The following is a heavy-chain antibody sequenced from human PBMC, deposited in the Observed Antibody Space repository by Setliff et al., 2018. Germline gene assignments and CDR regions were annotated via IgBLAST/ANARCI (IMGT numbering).Heavy chain of an antibody. J-gene: IGHJ6*02. CDR1: GYTFTGYY. D-gene: IGHD3-16*01. CDR3: ARERAGGRGFTFGAIYYYYGMDV. CDR2: INPNSGGT. Sequence: ASVKVSCKASGYTFTGYYMHWVRQAPGQGLEWMGWINPNSGGTNYAQKFQGWVTMTRDTSISTAYMELSSLRFEDTAVYYCARERAGGRGFTFGAIYYYYGMDVWGQGTTVTVS. V-gene: IGHV1-2*04.